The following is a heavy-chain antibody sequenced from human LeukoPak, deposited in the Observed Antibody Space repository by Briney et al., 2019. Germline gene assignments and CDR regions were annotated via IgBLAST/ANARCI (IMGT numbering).Heavy chain of an antibody. CDR3: VTSLVGAVY. Sequence: PGGSLRLSCAASGFTFNNAWMSWVRQAPGKGLEWVGRIKSKTDGGTTDYAAPVKGRFTISRDDSKNTLYLQMNSLKTDNAAVYYCVTSLVGAVYWGRGTLVTVSS. J-gene: IGHJ4*02. CDR1: GFTFNNAW. D-gene: IGHD1-26*01. CDR2: IKSKTDGGTT. V-gene: IGHV3-15*01.